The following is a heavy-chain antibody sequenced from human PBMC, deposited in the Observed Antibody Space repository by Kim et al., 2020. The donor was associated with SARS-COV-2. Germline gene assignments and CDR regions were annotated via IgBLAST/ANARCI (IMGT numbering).Heavy chain of an antibody. D-gene: IGHD3-22*01. Sequence: GGSLRLSCAASGFTFSSYSMNWVRQAPGKGLEWVSSISSGSTYIFYADAVKGRFTVSRDNAKNSLSLQMNSLRAEDTAVYYCARAKYHDSSGYFNAFDI. V-gene: IGHV3-21*01. CDR2: ISSGSTYI. J-gene: IGHJ3*02. CDR3: ARAKYHDSSGYFNAFDI. CDR1: GFTFSSYS.